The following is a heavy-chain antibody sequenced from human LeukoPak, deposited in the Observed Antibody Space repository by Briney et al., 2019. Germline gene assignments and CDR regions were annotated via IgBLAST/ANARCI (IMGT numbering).Heavy chain of an antibody. D-gene: IGHD1-14*01. Sequence: PSQTLSLTCTVSGGSISSGSYYWSWIRQPAGKGLEWIGRIYTSGSTNYNPSLKSRVTISVDTSKNQFSLKLSSVTAADTAVYYCARQPVYFYYGMDVWGQGTTVTVSS. V-gene: IGHV4-61*02. J-gene: IGHJ6*02. CDR3: ARQPVYFYYGMDV. CDR1: GGSISSGSYY. CDR2: IYTSGST.